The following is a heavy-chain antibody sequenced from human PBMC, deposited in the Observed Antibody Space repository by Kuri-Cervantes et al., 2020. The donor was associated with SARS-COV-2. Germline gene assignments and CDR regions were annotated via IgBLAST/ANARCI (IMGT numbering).Heavy chain of an antibody. CDR3: AKDHFGVHDF. V-gene: IGHV3-23*01. D-gene: IGHD2-21*01. J-gene: IGHJ4*02. CDR2: ISGSGGST. CDR1: GFTFSSYA. Sequence: WGSLRLSCAASGFTFSSYAMSWVRQGPGKGLEWVSAISGSGGSTYYADSVKGRFTISRDNSQNTVYLRMTNLRSEDTAMYYCAKDHFGVHDFWGQGTLVTVSS.